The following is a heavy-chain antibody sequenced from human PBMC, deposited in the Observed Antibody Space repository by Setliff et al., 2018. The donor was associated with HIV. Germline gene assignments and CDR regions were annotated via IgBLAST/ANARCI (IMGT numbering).Heavy chain of an antibody. J-gene: IGHJ6*03. CDR2: INPNSGGT. Sequence: ASVKVSCKASGYTFTTCALHWVRQAPGQRLEWMGRINPNSGGTNYPQKFHGRVTITRDTFASTAYMELSSLRSEDTAVYYCARSLERQWLVPYYMDVWGKGTTVTVSS. CDR1: GYTFTTCA. CDR3: ARSLERQWLVPYYMDV. D-gene: IGHD6-19*01. V-gene: IGHV1-3*01.